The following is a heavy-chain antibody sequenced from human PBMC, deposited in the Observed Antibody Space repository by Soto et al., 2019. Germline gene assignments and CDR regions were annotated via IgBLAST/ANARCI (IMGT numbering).Heavy chain of an antibody. CDR3: TTDGYGPGSRYFDWLLISYYYYYMDV. Sequence: GGSLRLSCAASGFTLSNAWMSWVRQAPGKGLEWVGRIKSKTDGGTTDYAAPVKGRFTISRDDSKNTLYLQMNSLKTEDTAVYYCTTDGYGPGSRYFDWLLISYYYYYMDVWGKGTTVTVSS. D-gene: IGHD3-9*01. CDR2: IKSKTDGGTT. J-gene: IGHJ6*03. V-gene: IGHV3-15*01. CDR1: GFTLSNAW.